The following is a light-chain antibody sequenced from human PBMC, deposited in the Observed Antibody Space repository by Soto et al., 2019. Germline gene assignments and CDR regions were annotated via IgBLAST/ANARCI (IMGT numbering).Light chain of an antibody. CDR1: SSDVGGFNY. V-gene: IGLV2-8*01. CDR3: SSYAVTNIFV. CDR2: EVN. J-gene: IGLJ1*01. Sequence: QSALTQPPSASGSPGQSVTISCSGTSSDVGGFNYVSWYQQHPGRAPKVLIYEVNKRPSGVPDRFSGSKSGSTACLTVSGLQAEDEAEYYCSSYAVTNIFVFGTGTKLTVL.